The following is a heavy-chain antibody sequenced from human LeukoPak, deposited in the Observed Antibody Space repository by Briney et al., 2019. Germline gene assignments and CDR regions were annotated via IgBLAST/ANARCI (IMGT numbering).Heavy chain of an antibody. J-gene: IGHJ4*02. D-gene: IGHD3-22*01. CDR2: ISGSGGST. Sequence: GRSLRLSCAASGLTFSNYDMNWVRQAPEKGLEWVSTISGSGGSTYYADSVKGRFTISRDNSKNTLYLQMNSLRAEDTAVYYCAHHARGYDSSGYYYYWGQGTLVTVSS. V-gene: IGHV3-23*01. CDR3: AHHARGYDSSGYYYY. CDR1: GLTFSNYD.